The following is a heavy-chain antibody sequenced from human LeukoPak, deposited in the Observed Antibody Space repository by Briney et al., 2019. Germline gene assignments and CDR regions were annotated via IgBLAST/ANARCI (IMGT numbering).Heavy chain of an antibody. D-gene: IGHD6-13*01. J-gene: IGHJ4*02. CDR2: ISTSSSTI. CDR3: ARGRLSSWYLDF. V-gene: IGHV3-48*04. CDR1: GLTFSSYS. Sequence: PGGSLRLSCAASGLTFSSYSMNWVRQAPGKGLEWVSYISTSSSTIYYADSVKGRFTVSSDNGKNSLYLQMDSLRAEDTAVYYCARGRLSSWYLDFWGQGTLVTVSS.